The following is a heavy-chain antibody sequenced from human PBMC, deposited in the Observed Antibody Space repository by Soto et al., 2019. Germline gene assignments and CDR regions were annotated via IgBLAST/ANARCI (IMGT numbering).Heavy chain of an antibody. CDR3: AKNPADYCSGGSCPRGNWFDP. CDR2: ISGSGGST. CDR1: GFTFSSYA. D-gene: IGHD2-15*01. V-gene: IGHV3-23*01. Sequence: GGSLRLSCAASGFTFSSYAMSWVRQAPGKGLEWVSAISGSGGSTYYADSVKGRFTISRDNSKNTLNLQMNSLRAEDTGVYYCAKNPADYCSGGSCPRGNWFDPWGQEPWSPSPQ. J-gene: IGHJ5*02.